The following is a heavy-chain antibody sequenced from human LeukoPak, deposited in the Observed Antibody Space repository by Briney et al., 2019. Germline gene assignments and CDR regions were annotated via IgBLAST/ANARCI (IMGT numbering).Heavy chain of an antibody. Sequence: SETLSLTCAVYGGSFSGYYWSWIRQPPGKGLEWIGEINHSGSTNYNPSLKSRVTISVDTSKNQFSLKLNSVTAADTAVYYCARGSMVRGYYFDYWGQGTLVTVSS. CDR3: ARGSMVRGYYFDY. D-gene: IGHD3-10*01. V-gene: IGHV4-34*01. CDR1: GGSFSGYY. J-gene: IGHJ4*02. CDR2: INHSGST.